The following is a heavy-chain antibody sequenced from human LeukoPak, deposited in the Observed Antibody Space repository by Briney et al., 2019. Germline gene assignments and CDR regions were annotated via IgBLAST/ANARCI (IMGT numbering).Heavy chain of an antibody. J-gene: IGHJ4*02. CDR2: ISSSSSYI. D-gene: IGHD2-2*01. CDR1: GFTFSSYS. Sequence: GSLRLSCAASGFTFSSYSMNWVRQAPGKGLEWVSCISSSSSYIYYADSVKGRFTISRDNAKNSLYLQMNSLRAEDTAVYYCARERVEYQLLWKREVYQFDCWVQASQVTVSS. V-gene: IGHV3-21*01. CDR3: ARERVEYQLLWKREVYQFDC.